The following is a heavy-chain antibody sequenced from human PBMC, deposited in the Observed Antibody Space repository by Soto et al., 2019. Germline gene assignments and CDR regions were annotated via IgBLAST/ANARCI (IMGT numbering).Heavy chain of an antibody. D-gene: IGHD2-2*01. CDR1: GLTVSSNY. J-gene: IGHJ6*02. CDR3: ARDSSLHQPLFYGMDV. V-gene: IGHV3-66*01. CDR2: MYSGGST. Sequence: EVQLVESGGGLVQPGGSLRLSCAASGLTVSSNYMSWVRQAPGKGLEWVSVMYSGGSTYYADSVKGSFIMSRDNYKNPLYLQIDSLRVEDTPVYYCARDSSLHQPLFYGMDVWGQGTTVSVSS.